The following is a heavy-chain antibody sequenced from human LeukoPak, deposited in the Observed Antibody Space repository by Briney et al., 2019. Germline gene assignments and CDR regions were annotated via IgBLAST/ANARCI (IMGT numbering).Heavy chain of an antibody. CDR3: ARVSGGVSYN. CDR2: IYYSGTT. V-gene: IGHV4-38-2*02. D-gene: IGHD3-10*01. J-gene: IGHJ4*02. CDR1: GYSFSGGYY. Sequence: SETLSLTCIVSGYSFSGGYYWGWTRQPPGKGLGWIGSIYYSGTTYYNPSLKSRVTISVDTSKNQFSLKLSSVTAADTAVYYCARVSGGVSYNWGQGTLVTVSS.